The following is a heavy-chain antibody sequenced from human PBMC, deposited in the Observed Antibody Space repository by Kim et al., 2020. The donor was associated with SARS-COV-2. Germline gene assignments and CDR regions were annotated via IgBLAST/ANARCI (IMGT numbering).Heavy chain of an antibody. J-gene: IGHJ4*02. CDR2: IYYSGST. D-gene: IGHD3-22*01. CDR1: GGSISSSSYY. V-gene: IGHV4-39*01. Sequence: SETLSLTCTVSGGSISSSSYYWGWIRQPPGKGLEWIGSIYYSGSTYYNPSLKSRVTISGDTSKNQFSLKLSSVTAADTAVYYCARLGSYDSSCYYHYHGDYWGQGTLVTVSS. CDR3: ARLGSYDSSCYYHYHGDY.